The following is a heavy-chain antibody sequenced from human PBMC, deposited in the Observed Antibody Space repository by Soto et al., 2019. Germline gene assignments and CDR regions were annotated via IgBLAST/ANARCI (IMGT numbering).Heavy chain of an antibody. D-gene: IGHD6-19*01. J-gene: IGHJ4*02. Sequence: QLQLLESGGDLVKPGGSLRLSCAASGFTVSGNDLSWIRQAPGKGLEWVSSIGSSGRAIYYADSVKGRFTISRDNTKDSLYLHMSSLRSEDTAIYYCASHHSSGWLYFNSGGQGTLVTVSS. CDR3: ASHHSSGWLYFNS. V-gene: IGHV3-11*01. CDR2: IGSSGRAI. CDR1: GFTVSGND.